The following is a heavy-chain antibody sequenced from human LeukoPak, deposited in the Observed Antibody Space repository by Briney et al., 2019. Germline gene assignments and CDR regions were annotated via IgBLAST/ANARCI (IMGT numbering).Heavy chain of an antibody. CDR1: GGSISSGDYY. V-gene: IGHV4-30-4*08. CDR2: IYYSGST. J-gene: IGHJ4*02. D-gene: IGHD2-2*02. CDR3: ARTAIRERKYCSSTSCYTGRYYFDY. Sequence: PSETLSLTCTVSGGSISSGDYYWSWIRQPPGKGLEWIGYIYYSGSTYYNPSLKSRVTISVDTSKNQFSLKLSSVTAADTAVYYCARTAIRERKYCSSTSCYTGRYYFDYWGQRTLVTVSS.